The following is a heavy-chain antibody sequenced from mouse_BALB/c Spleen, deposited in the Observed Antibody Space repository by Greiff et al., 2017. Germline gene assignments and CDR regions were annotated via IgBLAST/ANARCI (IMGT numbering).Heavy chain of an antibody. CDR3: ARSTIIPFDY. CDR2: IDPANGNT. Sequence: EVKVVESGAELVKPGASVKLSCTASGFNIKDTYMHWVKQRPEQGLEWIGRIDPANGNTKYDPKFQGKATITADTSSNTAYLQLSSLTSEDTAVYYCARSTIIPFDYWGQGTTLTVSS. CDR1: GFNIKDTY. V-gene: IGHV14-3*02. J-gene: IGHJ2*01. D-gene: IGHD2-4*01.